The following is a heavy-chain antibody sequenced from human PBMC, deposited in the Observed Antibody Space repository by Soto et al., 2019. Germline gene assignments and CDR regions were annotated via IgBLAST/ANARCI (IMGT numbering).Heavy chain of an antibody. D-gene: IGHD1-26*01. CDR2: IYYSGST. V-gene: IGHV4-39*01. CDR3: ARRMWDALFDS. CDR1: GGSISSVSNY. Sequence: PSETLSLTCTVSGGSISSVSNYWGWIRQPPGKGLEWIATIYYSGSTYYNPSLKSRVTISVDTAKNQFSLKLSSVTAADTAVYYCARRMWDALFDSWGQGTLVTVSS. J-gene: IGHJ5*01.